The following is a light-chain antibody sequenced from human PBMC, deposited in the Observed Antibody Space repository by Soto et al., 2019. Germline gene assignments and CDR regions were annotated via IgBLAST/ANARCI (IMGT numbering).Light chain of an antibody. CDR1: NIGSKS. J-gene: IGLJ2*01. CDR2: DDS. CDR3: LVWSDSSDVV. V-gene: IGLV3-21*02. Sequence: SYELTQPPSVSVAPGQTARISCGGNNIGSKSVHWYQQQPGQAPLLVVHDDSDRPSGIPERFSGSNSGNTATLTISGVEAGDEADDYCLVWSDSSDVVFGGGTKLTVL.